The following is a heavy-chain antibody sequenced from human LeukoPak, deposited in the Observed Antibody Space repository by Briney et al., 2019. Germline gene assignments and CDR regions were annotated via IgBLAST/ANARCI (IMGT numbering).Heavy chain of an antibody. V-gene: IGHV3-21*01. Sequence: GGSLRLSCAASGFTFSSYSMNWVRQAPGKGLGWVSSISSSSSYIYYADSVKGRFTISRDNAKNSLYLQMNSLRAEDTAVYYCARITPQRWFDPWGQGTLVTVSS. CDR1: GFTFSSYS. CDR3: ARITPQRWFDP. CDR2: ISSSSSYI. D-gene: IGHD3-16*01. J-gene: IGHJ5*02.